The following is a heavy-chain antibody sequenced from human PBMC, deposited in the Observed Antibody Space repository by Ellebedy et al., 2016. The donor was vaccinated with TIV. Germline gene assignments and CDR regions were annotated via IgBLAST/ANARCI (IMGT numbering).Heavy chain of an antibody. Sequence: SVKVSCXASGFTFTSSAVQWVRQARGQRLEWIGWIVVGSGNTNYAQKFQERVTITRDMSTSTAYMELSSLRSEDTAVYYCARREYSSGWWLVAFDIWGQGTMVTVSS. CDR1: GFTFTSSA. CDR2: IVVGSGNT. V-gene: IGHV1-58*01. J-gene: IGHJ3*02. D-gene: IGHD6-19*01. CDR3: ARREYSSGWWLVAFDI.